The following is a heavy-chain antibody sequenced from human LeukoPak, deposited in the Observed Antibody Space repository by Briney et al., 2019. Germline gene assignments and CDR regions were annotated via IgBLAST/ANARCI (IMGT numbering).Heavy chain of an antibody. CDR1: GFTFSSYG. Sequence: GGSLRLSCAASGFTFSSYGMHWVRQAPGKGLEWVAVISYDGSNKYYADSVKGRFTISRDNSKNTQYLQMNSLRAEDTAVYYCATNTAMDYYFDYWGQGTLVTVSS. CDR3: ATNTAMDYYFDY. J-gene: IGHJ4*02. V-gene: IGHV3-30*03. CDR2: ISYDGSNK. D-gene: IGHD5-18*01.